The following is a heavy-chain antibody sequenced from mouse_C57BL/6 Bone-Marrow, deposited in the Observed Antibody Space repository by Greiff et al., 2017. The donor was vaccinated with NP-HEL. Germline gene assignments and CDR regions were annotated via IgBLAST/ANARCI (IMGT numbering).Heavy chain of an antibody. V-gene: IGHV5-4*01. J-gene: IGHJ3*01. CDR2: ISDGGSYT. CDR1: GFTFSSYA. Sequence: EVMLVESGGGLVKPGGSLKLSCAASGFTFSSYAMYWVRQTPEKRLEWVGTISDGGSYTYYPDNVKGRFTIARDNAKNNLYQQMSHLKSEDTAMYYCARDQGVYYGLAYWGQGTLVPVSA. D-gene: IGHD2-1*01. CDR3: ARDQGVYYGLAY.